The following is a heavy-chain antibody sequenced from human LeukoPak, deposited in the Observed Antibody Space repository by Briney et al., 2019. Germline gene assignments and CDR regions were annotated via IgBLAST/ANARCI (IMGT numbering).Heavy chain of an antibody. J-gene: IGHJ1*01. CDR3: AREWGTAAGTLRAEYFQH. Sequence: ASVKVSCKASGYTFTSYYMHWVRQAPGQGLEWMGIINPSGGSTSYAQKFQGRVTMTRDTSTSTVYMELSSLRSEDTAVYYCAREWGTAAGTLRAEYFQHWGQGTLVTVYS. D-gene: IGHD6-13*01. V-gene: IGHV1-46*01. CDR1: GYTFTSYY. CDR2: INPSGGST.